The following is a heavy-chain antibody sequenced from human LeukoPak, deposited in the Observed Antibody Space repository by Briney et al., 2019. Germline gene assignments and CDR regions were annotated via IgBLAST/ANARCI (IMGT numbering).Heavy chain of an antibody. D-gene: IGHD6-13*01. CDR2: IIPIFGIA. CDR1: GGTFSSYA. Sequence: ASVKVSCKASGGTFSSYAISWVRQAPRQGLEWMGGIIPIFGIANYAQKFQGRVTITADKSTSTAYMELSSLRSEDTAVYYCARDRKQQLVNDYWGQGTLVTVSS. CDR3: ARDRKQQLVNDY. J-gene: IGHJ4*02. V-gene: IGHV1-69*10.